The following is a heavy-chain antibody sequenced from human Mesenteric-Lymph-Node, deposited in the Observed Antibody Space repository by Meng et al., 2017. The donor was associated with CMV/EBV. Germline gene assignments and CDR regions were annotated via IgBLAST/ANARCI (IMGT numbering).Heavy chain of an antibody. CDR1: GFTFSDHF. D-gene: IGHD6-19*01. CDR3: VSSGYRTGWHALDY. CDR2: ISTSESTT. V-gene: IGHV3-11*04. Sequence: GESLKISCAASGFTFSDHFMTWIRQAPGKGLEWVSSISTSESTTFYADSVRGRFTISRDNAENSVYLQMNSLRAEDTAVYYCVSSGYRTGWHALDYWGQGTLVTVSS. J-gene: IGHJ4*02.